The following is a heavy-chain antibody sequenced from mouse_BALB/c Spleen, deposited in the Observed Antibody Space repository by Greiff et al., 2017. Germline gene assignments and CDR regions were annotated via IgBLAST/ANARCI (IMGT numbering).Heavy chain of an antibody. D-gene: IGHD2-14*01. J-gene: IGHJ4*01. CDR3: TSWGAYDRYDSYYYAMDY. CDR2: IYPSDSYT. CDR1: GYTFTSYW. V-gene: IGHV1-69*02. Sequence: VQLQQPGAELVRPGASVKLSCKASGYTFTSYWIHWVKQRPGQGLEWIGNIYPSDSYTNYNQKFKDKATLTVDKSSSTAYMQLSSPTSEDSAVYYCTSWGAYDRYDSYYYAMDYWGQGTSVTVSA.